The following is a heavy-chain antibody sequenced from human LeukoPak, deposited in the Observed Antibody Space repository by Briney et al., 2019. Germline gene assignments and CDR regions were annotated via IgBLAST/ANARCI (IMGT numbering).Heavy chain of an antibody. CDR2: IYYSGST. V-gene: IGHV4-59*01. Sequence: SETLSLTCTVSGGSISSYYWSGIRQPPGKGLEWIGYIYYSGSTNYKSSLKSRVTTSVDTSKNQFSLKLSSVTAADTAVYYCARTTEGGYSYGYFYYYYMDVWGKGTTVTISS. CDR3: ARTTEGGYSYGYFYYYYMDV. J-gene: IGHJ6*03. CDR1: GGSISSYY. D-gene: IGHD5-18*01.